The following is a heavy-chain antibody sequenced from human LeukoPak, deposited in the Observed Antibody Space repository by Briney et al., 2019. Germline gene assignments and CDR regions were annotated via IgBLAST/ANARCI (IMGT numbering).Heavy chain of an antibody. CDR2: INHSGST. CDR3: ARGLQYYYDTGCAFDI. D-gene: IGHD3-22*01. J-gene: IGHJ3*02. V-gene: IGHV4-34*01. CDR1: GGSFSGYY. Sequence: SETLSLTCAVYGGSFSGYYWSWIRQPPGKGLEWIGEINHSGSTNYNPSLKSRVTISVDTSENQFSLKLSSVTAADTAVYYCARGLQYYYDTGCAFDIWGQGTMVTVSS.